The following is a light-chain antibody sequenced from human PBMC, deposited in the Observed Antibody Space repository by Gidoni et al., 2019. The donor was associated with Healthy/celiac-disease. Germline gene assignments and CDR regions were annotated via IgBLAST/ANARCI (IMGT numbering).Light chain of an antibody. J-gene: IGKJ5*01. CDR3: QQYNNWIT. CDR2: GAS. CDR1: PSVSSN. V-gene: IGKV3-15*01. Sequence: EIVIAQSPATLSVSPGERATLSCRASPSVSSNLAWYQQKHGQAPRLLIYGASTRATGLPARFSGSGSGTEFTLTISSLQSEDFAVYYCQQYNNWITFGQGTRLEIK.